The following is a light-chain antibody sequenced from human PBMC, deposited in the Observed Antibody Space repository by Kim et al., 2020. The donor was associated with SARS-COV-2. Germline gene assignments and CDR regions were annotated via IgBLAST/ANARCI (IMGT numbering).Light chain of an antibody. CDR3: QQSFTTPLLT. Sequence: DIQMTQSPSSLSASVGDRVTITCRASQRISSYLNWYQQKPGKAPKLLIYAASSLQSGVPSRFSGSGSGTDFTLTISSLQPEDFATYYCQQSFTTPLLTFGGGTKLEIK. V-gene: IGKV1-39*01. J-gene: IGKJ4*01. CDR2: AAS. CDR1: QRISSY.